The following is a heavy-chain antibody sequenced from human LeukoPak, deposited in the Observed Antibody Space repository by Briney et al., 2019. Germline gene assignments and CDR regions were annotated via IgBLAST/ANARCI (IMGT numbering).Heavy chain of an antibody. V-gene: IGHV4-59*08. CDR3: ARHFGY. CDR2: IFYSGST. CDR1: GGSINNHY. J-gene: IGHJ4*02. Sequence: PSETLSLTCTVSGGSINNHYWSWIRQPPGKGLEWIGSIFYSGSTDSNPSLKGRVTISVDASKNQFSLKLSSVTAADTAMYFCARHFGYWGQGTLATVSS.